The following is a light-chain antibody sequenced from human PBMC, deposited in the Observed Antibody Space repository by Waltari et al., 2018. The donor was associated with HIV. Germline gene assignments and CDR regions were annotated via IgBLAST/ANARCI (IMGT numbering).Light chain of an antibody. CDR2: SNN. CDR3: AAWDDSLNVV. Sequence: QSVLTQPPSASGTPGQRVTSSCSVSSSNSERDPVTWYQQLPGTAPKLLIYSNNQRPLGVPDRFSGSKSGTSASLAISGLQSEDEADYYCAAWDDSLNVVFGGGTKLTVL. CDR1: SSNSERDP. V-gene: IGLV1-44*01. J-gene: IGLJ2*01.